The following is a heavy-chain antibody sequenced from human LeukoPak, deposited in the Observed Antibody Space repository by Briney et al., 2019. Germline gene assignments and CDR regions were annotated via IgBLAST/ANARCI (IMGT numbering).Heavy chain of an antibody. CDR2: VKQDGSEK. V-gene: IGHV3-7*01. Sequence: GGSLRLSCAASGFTFSRYWMNWVRQAPGKGLEWVANVKQDGSEKYYVDSVKGRFTFSRDNAKNSLYLQMSSLRVDDTAVHYCAREGYDFWIGYFRGLDHWGQGTLVTVSS. CDR3: AREGYDFWIGYFRGLDH. J-gene: IGHJ4*02. CDR1: GFTFSRYW. D-gene: IGHD3-3*01.